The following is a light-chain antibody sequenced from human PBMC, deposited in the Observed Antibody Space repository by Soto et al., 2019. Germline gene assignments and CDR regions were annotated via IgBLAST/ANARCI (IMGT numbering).Light chain of an antibody. CDR1: QSVTSRY. CDR2: GAS. V-gene: IGKV3-20*01. J-gene: IGKJ1*01. Sequence: EIVLTQSPGTLSLSPGERATFSCRASQSVTSRYIAWYQQKPGQAPRLLFFGASIRDTGIPDRFSGSGSGTDFTLTINRLEPEDFAVYYCHQYGSPPGTFGPGTKVGI. CDR3: HQYGSPPGT.